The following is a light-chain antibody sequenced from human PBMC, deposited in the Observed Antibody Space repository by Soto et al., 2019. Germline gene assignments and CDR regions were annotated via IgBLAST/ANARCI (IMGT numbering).Light chain of an antibody. CDR1: QDTRNY. CDR3: QQTYIAPRA. Sequence: DIQMTQSPSAMSAAVGDRVTITCRASQDTRNYLAWFQQKPGKVPERLIYAASSLASGVPSRFSGSGSGAVFTLTISSLQPEDFATYYCQQTYIAPRAFGQGTKVDIK. J-gene: IGKJ1*01. CDR2: AAS. V-gene: IGKV1-17*03.